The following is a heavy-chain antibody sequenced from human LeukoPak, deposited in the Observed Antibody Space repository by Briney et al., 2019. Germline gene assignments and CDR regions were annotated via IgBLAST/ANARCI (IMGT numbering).Heavy chain of an antibody. V-gene: IGHV3-48*01. CDR3: AKAGLRRTYYFDY. CDR2: ISSSSSTV. D-gene: IGHD4-17*01. J-gene: IGHJ4*02. CDR1: GFTFSGFS. Sequence: GGSLRLSCAASGFTFSGFSMNWVRQAPGKGLEWVSYISSSSSTVSYADSVKGRFTISRDNSKNTLYLQMNGLRAEDTAVYYCAKAGLRRTYYFDYWGQGTLVTVSS.